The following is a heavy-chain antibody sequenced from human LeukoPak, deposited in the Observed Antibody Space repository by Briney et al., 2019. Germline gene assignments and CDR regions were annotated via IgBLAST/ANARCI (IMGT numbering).Heavy chain of an antibody. Sequence: TSETLSLTCSVSVGSISSYYWSWIRQPPGQGLEWIEDISYSGSTNYNHSIKSPVTISADTSMNQSSLKLNSVTAADTAVYYCARDARGAAAPFDYWGQGALVTVSS. D-gene: IGHD6-13*01. J-gene: IGHJ4*02. CDR3: ARDARGAAAPFDY. CDR1: VGSISSYY. V-gene: IGHV4-59*01. CDR2: ISYSGST.